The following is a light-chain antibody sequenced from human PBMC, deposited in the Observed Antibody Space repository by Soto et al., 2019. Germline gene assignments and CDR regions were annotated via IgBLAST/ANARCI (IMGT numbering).Light chain of an antibody. Sequence: DIVLTQTPLSSPVTLGQPASISCRSSQSLVHSDGNTYFNWLQQRPSQPPRLLNYKSSKRFPGVPDRFSGRLSGTDLTLKNRRVEAEDVGVYYCMQATLSYFFGQGTKLEIK. V-gene: IGKV2-24*01. J-gene: IGKJ2*01. CDR3: MQATLSYF. CDR2: KSS. CDR1: QSLVHSDGNTY.